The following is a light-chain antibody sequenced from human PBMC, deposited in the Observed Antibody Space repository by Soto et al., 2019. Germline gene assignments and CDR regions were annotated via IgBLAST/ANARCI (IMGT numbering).Light chain of an antibody. Sequence: QSALTQAPSPTGSPGRSVTLTCAGTTRDVTDCHYPYWYQQHPGQAPRTLIYDTTNRHSWTPARFSGSQLGGKAALTLSGAQPEDEAEYYCLLYYNSPYAFGTGTKVTVL. J-gene: IGLJ1*01. V-gene: IGLV7-46*01. CDR2: DTT. CDR3: LLYYNSPYA. CDR1: TRDVTDCHY.